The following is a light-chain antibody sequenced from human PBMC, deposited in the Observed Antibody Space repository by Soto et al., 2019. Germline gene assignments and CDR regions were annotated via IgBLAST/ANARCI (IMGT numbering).Light chain of an antibody. J-gene: IGLJ3*02. CDR3: QTWGTGTRGV. V-gene: IGLV4-69*01. Sequence: QPVLTQSPSASASLGASVKLTCTLSSGHSSYAIAWHQQQPEKGPRYLMKLNSDGSHSKGDGIPDRFSGSSSGAERYLTISSLQSEDEADYYCQTWGTGTRGVCGGGTKLTVL. CDR1: SGHSSYA. CDR2: LNSDGSH.